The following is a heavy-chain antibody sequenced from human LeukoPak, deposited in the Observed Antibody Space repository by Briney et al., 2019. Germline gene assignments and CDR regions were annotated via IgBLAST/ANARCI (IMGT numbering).Heavy chain of an antibody. CDR1: GFTFSSYG. D-gene: IGHD3-22*01. V-gene: IGHV3-30*02. CDR3: ATSDYDSSGYYYLL. J-gene: IGHJ4*02. Sequence: GGSLRLSCAASGFTFSSYGMHWVRQAPGKGLEWVADSVKGRFTISRDNSKNTLYLQMNSLRAEDTAVYYCATSDYDSSGYYYLLWGQGTLVTVSS.